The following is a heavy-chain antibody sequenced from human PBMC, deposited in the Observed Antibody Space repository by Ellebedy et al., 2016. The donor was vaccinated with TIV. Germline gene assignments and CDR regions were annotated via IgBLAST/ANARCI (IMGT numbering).Heavy chain of an antibody. V-gene: IGHV4-59*01. CDR2: IYYSGST. D-gene: IGHD6-13*01. CDR3: ARATGVGAPDIAAAGTFDY. J-gene: IGHJ4*02. Sequence: GSLRLXXTVSGGSISSYYWSWIRQPPGKGLEWIGYIYYSGSTNYNPSLKSRVTISVDTSKNQFSLKLSSVTAADTAVYYCARATGVGAPDIAAAGTFDYWGQGTLVTVPS. CDR1: GGSISSYY.